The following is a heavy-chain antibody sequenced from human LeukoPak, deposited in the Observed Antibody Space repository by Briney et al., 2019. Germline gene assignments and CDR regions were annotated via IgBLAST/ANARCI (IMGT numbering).Heavy chain of an antibody. D-gene: IGHD6-6*01. Sequence: TLSLTCTVSGGSISSGSYYWSWIRQPAGKGLEWIGRIYTSGSTNYNPSLKSRVTISVDTSKNQFSLKLSSVTAADTAVYYCARGTAARPQYYFDYWGQGTLVTVSS. CDR1: GGSISSGSYY. V-gene: IGHV4-61*02. CDR2: IYTSGST. J-gene: IGHJ4*02. CDR3: ARGTAARPQYYFDY.